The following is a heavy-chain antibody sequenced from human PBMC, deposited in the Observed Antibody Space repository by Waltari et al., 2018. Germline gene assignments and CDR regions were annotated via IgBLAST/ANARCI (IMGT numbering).Heavy chain of an antibody. Sequence: EVQLVESGGGLVQPGGSLRLSCAASGFTFSNLWMTWVRRAPGKGRRWGANIKQGGSEKFYLDSLRGRCTISRDNAKNSLYLQMNSLGADDTAVYYCARGGSDSSWYWRDWGQGILVTVSS. J-gene: IGHJ4*02. D-gene: IGHD6-13*01. V-gene: IGHV3-7*01. CDR1: GFTFSNLW. CDR3: ARGGSDSSWYWRD. CDR2: IKQGGSEK.